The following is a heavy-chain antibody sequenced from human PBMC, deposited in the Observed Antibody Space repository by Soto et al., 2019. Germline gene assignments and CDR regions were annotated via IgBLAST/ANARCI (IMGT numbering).Heavy chain of an antibody. CDR2: IYYSGST. J-gene: IGHJ6*02. CDR3: ARVKGRGVVDIVATIKNPYYGMDV. Sequence: PSETLSLTCTVSGGSVSSGSYYWSWIRQPPGKGLEWIGYIYYSGSTNYNPSLKSRVTISVDTSKNQFSLKLSSVTAADTAVYYCARVKGRGVVDIVATIKNPYYGMDVWGQGTTFTVSS. CDR1: GGSVSSGSYY. D-gene: IGHD5-12*01. V-gene: IGHV4-61*01.